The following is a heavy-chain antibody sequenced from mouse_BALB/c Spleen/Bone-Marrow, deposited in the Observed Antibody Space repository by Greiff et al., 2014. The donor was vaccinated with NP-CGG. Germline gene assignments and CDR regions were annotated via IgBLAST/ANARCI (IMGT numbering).Heavy chain of an antibody. CDR2: INPGSGGN. Sequence: VKLQESGAELVRPGTSVKVSCKASGYAFTNYLIEWVKQRPGQGLEWIGVINPGSGGNNYNEKFKGKATLTADKSSSTAYMQLSSLTSDDSAVYFCARSIYDGYSEAMDYWSQGTSVTVSS. D-gene: IGHD2-3*01. CDR3: ARSIYDGYSEAMDY. J-gene: IGHJ4*01. CDR1: GYAFTNYL. V-gene: IGHV1-54*03.